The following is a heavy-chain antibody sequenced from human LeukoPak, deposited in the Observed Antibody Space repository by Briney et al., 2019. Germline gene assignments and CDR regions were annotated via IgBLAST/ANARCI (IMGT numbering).Heavy chain of an antibody. D-gene: IGHD3-10*01. CDR1: GDSVSSNSAT. CDR3: ARAPGRFRGIIITPLYYFDY. Sequence: SQTLSLTCAISGDSVSSNSATWNWIRQSPSRGLEWLGRTYYRSKWYNDYAVSVKSRITINPDTSKNQFSLQLNSVTPEDTAVYYCARAPGRFRGIIITPLYYFDYWGQGTLVTVSS. CDR2: TYYRSKWYN. V-gene: IGHV6-1*01. J-gene: IGHJ4*02.